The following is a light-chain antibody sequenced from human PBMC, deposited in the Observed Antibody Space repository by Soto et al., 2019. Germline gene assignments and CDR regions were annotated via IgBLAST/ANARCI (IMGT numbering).Light chain of an antibody. CDR2: VNSDGSH. CDR1: SGPSNYA. Sequence: QPVLTQSPSASASLGASVKLTCTLSSGPSNYAITWHQQQPEKGPRYLMKVNSDGSHSKGDGIPDRFSGSSSGAERYLTVSSLQSEDEADYYCQTWGNGIGVFGGGTKVTVL. J-gene: IGLJ3*02. V-gene: IGLV4-69*01. CDR3: QTWGNGIGV.